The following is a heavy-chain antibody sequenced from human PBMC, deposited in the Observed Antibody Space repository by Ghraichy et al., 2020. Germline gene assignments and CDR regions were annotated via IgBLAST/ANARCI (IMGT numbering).Heavy chain of an antibody. J-gene: IGHJ4*02. CDR2: INHSGST. CDR1: GGSFSGYY. D-gene: IGHD5-12*01. Sequence: SETLSLTCAVYGGSFSGYYWSWIRQPPGKGLEWIGEINHSGSTNYNPSLKSRVTISVDTSKNQFSLKLSSVTAADTAVYYCASSGGARTVDIGYWGQGTLVTVSS. V-gene: IGHV4-34*01. CDR3: ASSGGARTVDIGY.